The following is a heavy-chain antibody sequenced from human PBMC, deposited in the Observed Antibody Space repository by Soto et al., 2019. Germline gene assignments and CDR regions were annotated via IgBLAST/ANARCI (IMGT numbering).Heavy chain of an antibody. CDR2: IKSKTDGGTT. Sequence: GGSLRLSCAASGFTFSNAWMSWVRQAPGKGLEWVGRIKSKTDGGTTDYAAPVKGRFTISRDDSKNTLYLQMNSLKTEDTAVYYCTTEAPMYNWNSLAYYDYWGQGTLVTVSS. D-gene: IGHD1-7*01. V-gene: IGHV3-15*01. CDR3: TTEAPMYNWNSLAYYDY. J-gene: IGHJ4*02. CDR1: GFTFSNAW.